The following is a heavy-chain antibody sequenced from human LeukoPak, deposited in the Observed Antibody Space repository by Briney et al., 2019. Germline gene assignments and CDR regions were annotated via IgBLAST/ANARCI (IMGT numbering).Heavy chain of an antibody. Sequence: GASVKVSCKASGYTFTGYYMHWVRQAAGQGLAWMGWINPNSGGTNYAQKFQGRVTMTRDTSISTAYMELSRLRSDDTAVYYCARESGDCSSTSCPFDYWGQGTLVTVSS. J-gene: IGHJ4*02. CDR3: ARESGDCSSTSCPFDY. D-gene: IGHD2-2*01. V-gene: IGHV1-2*02. CDR1: GYTFTGYY. CDR2: INPNSGGT.